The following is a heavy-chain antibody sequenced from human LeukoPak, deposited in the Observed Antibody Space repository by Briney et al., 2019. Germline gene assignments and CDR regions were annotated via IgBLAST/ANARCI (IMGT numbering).Heavy chain of an antibody. D-gene: IGHD7-27*01. Sequence: GGSLRLSCAGSGFNFNNYAMHWVRQAPGKGLEWLSGISWNSGTRGYADSVKGRFTISRDNAKSSLYLQMNSLRPDDTAFYYCAKATGDWYFDLWGRGTLVTVSS. CDR3: AKATGDWYFDL. CDR2: ISWNSGTR. V-gene: IGHV3-9*01. J-gene: IGHJ2*01. CDR1: GFNFNNYA.